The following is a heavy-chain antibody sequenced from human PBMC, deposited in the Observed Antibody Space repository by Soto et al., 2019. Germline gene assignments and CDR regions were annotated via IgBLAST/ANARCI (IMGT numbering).Heavy chain of an antibody. CDR1: GFTFSSYS. D-gene: IGHD3-16*02. Sequence: GGSPRLSCAASGFTFSSYSMNWVRQAPGKGLEWVSSISSSSSYIYYADSVKGRFTISRDNAKNSLYPQMNSLRAEDTAVYYCARDPETYYDYVWGSYRPAPTHFDYWGQGTLVTVSS. V-gene: IGHV3-21*01. CDR3: ARDPETYYDYVWGSYRPAPTHFDY. J-gene: IGHJ4*02. CDR2: ISSSSSYI.